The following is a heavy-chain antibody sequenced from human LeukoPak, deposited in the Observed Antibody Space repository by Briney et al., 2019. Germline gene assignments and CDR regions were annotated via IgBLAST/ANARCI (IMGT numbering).Heavy chain of an antibody. CDR1: GGSISSYY. V-gene: IGHV4-4*07. D-gene: IGHD3-22*01. J-gene: IGHJ4*02. CDR2: IYYSGST. CDR3: ARGHSGSLSQNLDY. Sequence: SETLSLTCTVSGGSISSYYWSWIRQPAGKGLEWIGSIYYSGSTYYNPSLKSRVTISVDTSKNQFSLKLSSVTAADTAVYYCARGHSGSLSQNLDYWGQGTLVTVSS.